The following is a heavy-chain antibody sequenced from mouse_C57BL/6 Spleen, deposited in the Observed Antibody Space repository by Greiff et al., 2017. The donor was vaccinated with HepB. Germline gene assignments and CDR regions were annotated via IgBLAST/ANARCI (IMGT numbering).Heavy chain of an antibody. D-gene: IGHD2-3*01. CDR1: GFSLTSYG. CDR3: AKQNDGYPAWFAY. Sequence: VKLMESGPGLVAPSQSLSITCTVSGFSLTSYGVDWVRQPPGKGLEWLGVLWGGGSTNYNSALMSRLSISKDNYKSQVFLQMNSLQTDDTAMYYCAKQNDGYPAWFAYWGQGTLVTVSA. V-gene: IGHV2-9*01. J-gene: IGHJ3*01. CDR2: LWGGGST.